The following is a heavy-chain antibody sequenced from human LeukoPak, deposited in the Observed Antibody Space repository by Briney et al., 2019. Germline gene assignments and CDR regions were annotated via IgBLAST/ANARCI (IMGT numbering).Heavy chain of an antibody. D-gene: IGHD3-22*01. V-gene: IGHV5-51*03. CDR3: ARTGHYDSSGYYLDWFDP. CDR2: IYPGDSDT. Sequence: PGESLKISCKGSGYSFTSYWIGWVRQMPGKGLEWMGIIYPGDSDTRYSPSFQGQVTISADKSISTAYLQWSSLKASDTAMYYCARTGHYDSSGYYLDWFDPWGQGTLVTVSS. CDR1: GYSFTSYW. J-gene: IGHJ5*02.